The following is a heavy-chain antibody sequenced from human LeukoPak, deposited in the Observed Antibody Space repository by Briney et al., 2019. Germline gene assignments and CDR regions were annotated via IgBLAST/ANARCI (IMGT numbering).Heavy chain of an antibody. D-gene: IGHD3-10*01. CDR1: DGSFSGYY. Sequence: SETLSLTCAVYDGSFSGYYWSWIRQPPGKGLEWIGEISHSGSTNYTPSLKSRAIISEDTSKNQFSLKLSSVTAADTAVYYCASPGRYYGSGSYLYWGQGILVTVSS. J-gene: IGHJ4*02. V-gene: IGHV4-34*01. CDR3: ASPGRYYGSGSYLY. CDR2: ISHSGST.